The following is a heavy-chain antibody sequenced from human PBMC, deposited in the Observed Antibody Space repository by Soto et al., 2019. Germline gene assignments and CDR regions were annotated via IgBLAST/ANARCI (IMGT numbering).Heavy chain of an antibody. V-gene: IGHV1-2*02. CDR1: GYPVTAYY. Sequence: QLHLVQSGAVVKKPGASVTVSCSASGYPVTAYYMHWVRQAPGRGLEWMGGINPATGAAKYTQTFQGRVTMTRDTSTSTVFMELNGQTSDDTAAFYCARGGGVGVARSAAFDMWGQGTLVTVSS. CDR2: INPATGAA. D-gene: IGHD3-3*01. CDR3: ARGGGVGVARSAAFDM. J-gene: IGHJ3*02.